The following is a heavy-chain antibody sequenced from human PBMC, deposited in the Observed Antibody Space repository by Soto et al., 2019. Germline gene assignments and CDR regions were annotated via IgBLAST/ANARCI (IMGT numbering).Heavy chain of an antibody. Sequence: GGSLRLSCAASRFTFSIYWMSWVRQAPGKGLEWVANINQDGSEEYYVDSVKGRFTISRDNAKNSLYLQMNSLRAEDTAVYYCARAAEAGTVDYWGQGTLVTVSS. D-gene: IGHD6-19*01. CDR3: ARAAEAGTVDY. J-gene: IGHJ4*02. CDR1: RFTFSIYW. V-gene: IGHV3-7*01. CDR2: INQDGSEE.